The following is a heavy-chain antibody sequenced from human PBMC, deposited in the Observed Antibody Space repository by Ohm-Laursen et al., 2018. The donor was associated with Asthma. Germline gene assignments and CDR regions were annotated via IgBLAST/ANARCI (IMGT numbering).Heavy chain of an antibody. Sequence: SLRLSCAASGFSFHEYAMHWVRQSPGKGLEWVSGISWNSGSIGYADSVKGRFTISRDNSKNTLYLQMNSLRAEDTALYYCAKDAYGDQNWFDPWGQGTLVTVSS. CDR2: ISWNSGSI. D-gene: IGHD4-17*01. CDR3: AKDAYGDQNWFDP. CDR1: GFSFHEYA. V-gene: IGHV3-9*01. J-gene: IGHJ5*02.